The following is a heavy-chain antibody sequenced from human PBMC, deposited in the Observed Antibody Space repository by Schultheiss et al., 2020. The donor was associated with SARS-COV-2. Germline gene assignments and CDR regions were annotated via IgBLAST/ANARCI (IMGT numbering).Heavy chain of an antibody. D-gene: IGHD6-13*01. J-gene: IGHJ6*02. V-gene: IGHV1-18*04. CDR3: VRDRGYSRTVHDYYEGMDV. CDR1: GYTFTNYG. Sequence: ASVKVSCKASGYTFTNYGITWVRQAPGQGLEVIGWVSANNGDTNYAQKFRGRVTLTRDTPTSTAYMEMRSLISDDTAVYYCVRDRGYSRTVHDYYEGMDVWGQGAKVTVSS. CDR2: VSANNGDT.